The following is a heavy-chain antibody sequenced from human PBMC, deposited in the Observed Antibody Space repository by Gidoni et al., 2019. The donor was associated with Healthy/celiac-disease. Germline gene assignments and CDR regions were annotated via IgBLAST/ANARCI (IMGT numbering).Heavy chain of an antibody. D-gene: IGHD6-13*01. Sequence: QVQLQESGPGLVKPSETLSLTCTVSGGSVSSGSYYWSWIRQPPGKGLEWIGYIYYSGSTNYNPSLKSRVTISVDTSKNQFSLKLSSVTAADTAVYYCAREAPLGGIAAAGSDYYYYMDVWGKGTTVTVSS. J-gene: IGHJ6*03. CDR2: IYYSGST. CDR3: AREAPLGGIAAAGSDYYYYMDV. CDR1: GGSVSSGSYY. V-gene: IGHV4-61*01.